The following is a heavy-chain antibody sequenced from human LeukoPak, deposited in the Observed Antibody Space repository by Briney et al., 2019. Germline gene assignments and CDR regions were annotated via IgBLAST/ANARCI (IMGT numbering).Heavy chain of an antibody. V-gene: IGHV4-61*02. J-gene: IGHJ6*03. CDR2: IYFSGTT. D-gene: IGHD2-2*01. CDR3: ARVPSAYYYYMDV. CDR1: GGSITSHNYY. Sequence: SETLSLTCSVSGGSITSHNYYWSWIRQPAGKPLEWIGRIYFSGTTDYNPSLKSRVTMSLDSSKSQLSLRLTSVTAADTAVYFCARVPSAYYYYMDVWGPGTTVTVSS.